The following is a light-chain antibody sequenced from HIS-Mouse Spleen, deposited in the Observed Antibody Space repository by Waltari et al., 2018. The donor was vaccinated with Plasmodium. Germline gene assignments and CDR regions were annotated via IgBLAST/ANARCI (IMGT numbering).Light chain of an antibody. CDR2: EGS. Sequence: QSPLTQPASVSGSPGQSITISCTGTSSAFGSYNLLSWYQQHPGKASKLMIYEGSNRPSGVSNRFSGSKSGNTASLTISGLQAEDEADYYCCSYAGSSTLVFGGGTKLTVL. CDR1: SSAFGSYNL. V-gene: IGLV2-23*01. CDR3: CSYAGSSTLV. J-gene: IGLJ3*02.